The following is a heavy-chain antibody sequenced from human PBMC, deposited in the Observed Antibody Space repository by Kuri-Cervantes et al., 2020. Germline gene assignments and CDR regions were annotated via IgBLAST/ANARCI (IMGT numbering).Heavy chain of an antibody. V-gene: IGHV3-48*01. D-gene: IGHD3-3*01. CDR3: ARGARGPYYDFWSGYYGGDTDYYGMDV. CDR2: ISSSSSTI. Sequence: GGSLRLSCAASGFTFSSYSMNWVRQAPGKGLEWVSYISSSSSTIYYADSVKGRFTISRENAKNSLYLQMNSLRAGDTAVYYCARGARGPYYDFWSGYYGGDTDYYGMDVWGQGTTVTVSS. J-gene: IGHJ6*02. CDR1: GFTFSSYS.